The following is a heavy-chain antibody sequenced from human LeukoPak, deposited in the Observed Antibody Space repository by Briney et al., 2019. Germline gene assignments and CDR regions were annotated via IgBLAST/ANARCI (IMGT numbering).Heavy chain of an antibody. CDR2: ISAYNGNT. Sequence: ASVKVSCKASGYTFTSYGISWVRQAPGQGLEWMGWISAYNGNTNYAQKLQGRVTMTTDTSTSTAYMELRSLRSDDTAVYYCARVPDTMIVVGDAFDIWGQGTMVTVSS. D-gene: IGHD3-22*01. V-gene: IGHV1-18*01. J-gene: IGHJ3*02. CDR1: GYTFTSYG. CDR3: ARVPDTMIVVGDAFDI.